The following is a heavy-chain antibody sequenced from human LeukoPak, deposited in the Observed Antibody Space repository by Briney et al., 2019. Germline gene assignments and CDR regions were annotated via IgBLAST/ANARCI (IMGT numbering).Heavy chain of an antibody. V-gene: IGHV4-4*09. CDR2: IYTSGST. Sequence: ETLSLTCTVSGGSISSYYWSWIRQPPGKGLEWIGYIYTSGSTNYDPSLKSRVTISVDTSKNQFSLKLSSVTAADTAVYYCASSDGDSSRIDYWGQGTLVTVSS. D-gene: IGHD4-17*01. J-gene: IGHJ4*02. CDR1: GGSISSYY. CDR3: ASSDGDSSRIDY.